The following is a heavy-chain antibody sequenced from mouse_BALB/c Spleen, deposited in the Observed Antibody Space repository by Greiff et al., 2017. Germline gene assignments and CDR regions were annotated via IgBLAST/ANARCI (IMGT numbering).Heavy chain of an antibody. V-gene: IGHV10-1*02. J-gene: IGHJ3*01. D-gene: IGHD2-1*01. CDR1: GFTFNTYA. Sequence: EVKLVESGGGLVQPKGSLKLSCAASGFTFNTYAMNWVRQAPGKGLEWVARIRSKSNNYATYYADSVKDRFTISRDDSQSMLYLQMNNLKTEDTAMYYCVRHYGNYGAYWGQGTLVTVSA. CDR2: IRSKSNNYAT. CDR3: VRHYGNYGAY.